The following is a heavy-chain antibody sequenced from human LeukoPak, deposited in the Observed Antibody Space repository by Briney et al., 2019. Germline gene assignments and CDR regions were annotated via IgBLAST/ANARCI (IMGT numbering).Heavy chain of an antibody. Sequence: SETLSLTCAVYGGSFSGYYWTWIRQPPGKGLEWIGEINHSGSTYYNPSLKSRVTISVDTSKNQFSLKLSSVTAADTAVYYCARDNIVVVAATKAYYFDYWGQGTLVTVSS. CDR2: INHSGST. CDR3: ARDNIVVVAATKAYYFDY. J-gene: IGHJ4*02. CDR1: GGSFSGYY. V-gene: IGHV4-34*01. D-gene: IGHD2-15*01.